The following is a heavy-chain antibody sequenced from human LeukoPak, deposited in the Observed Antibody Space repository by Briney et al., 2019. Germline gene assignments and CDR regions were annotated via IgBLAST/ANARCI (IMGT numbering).Heavy chain of an antibody. V-gene: IGHV3-7*01. J-gene: IGHJ4*02. D-gene: IGHD6-19*01. CDR3: ARTTAGPKGYFDY. CDR2: IKQAGSQK. CDR1: GFTYSSSW. Sequence: PGGSLRLSCAASGFTYSSSWMSWVRQAPGKGREWVANIKQAGSQKYNVDSVKGRFTVSRDNAKNSLYLQMSSLRAEDTAVYSCARTTAGPKGYFDYWGQGTLVTVSS.